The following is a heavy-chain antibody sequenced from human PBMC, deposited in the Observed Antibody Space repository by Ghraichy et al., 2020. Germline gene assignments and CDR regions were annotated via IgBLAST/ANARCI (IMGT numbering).Heavy chain of an antibody. CDR2: ISSSSSYI. CDR1: GFTFSSYS. V-gene: IGHV3-21*01. Sequence: GESLNISCAASGFTFSSYSMNWVRQAPGKGLEWVSSISSSSSYIYYADSVKGRFTISRDNAKNSLYLQMNSLRAEDTAVYYCARERYSSGWYAAWNAFDIWGQGTMVTVSS. CDR3: ARERYSSGWYAAWNAFDI. D-gene: IGHD6-19*01. J-gene: IGHJ3*02.